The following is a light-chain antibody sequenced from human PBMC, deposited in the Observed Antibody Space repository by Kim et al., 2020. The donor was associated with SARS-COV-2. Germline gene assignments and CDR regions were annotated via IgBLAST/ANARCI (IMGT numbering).Light chain of an antibody. CDR1: SGSIASNY. J-gene: IGLJ3*02. CDR2: EDN. V-gene: IGLV6-57*04. CDR3: QSYDSSNQV. Sequence: NFTLTQPHSVSESPGKTVTISCTRSSGSIASNYAQWYQQRPGSAPTTVIYEDNQRPSGVPDRFSGSIDSSSNSASLTISGLKTEDEADYYCQSYDSSNQVFGGGTQLTVL.